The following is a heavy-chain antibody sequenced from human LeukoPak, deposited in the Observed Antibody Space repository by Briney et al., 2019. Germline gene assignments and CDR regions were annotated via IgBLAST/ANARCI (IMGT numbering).Heavy chain of an antibody. CDR3: AKNVVTDYYYHRIDA. CDR2: ISGSGGSI. J-gene: IGHJ6*01. CDR1: GFTFSSYA. V-gene: IGHV3-23*01. D-gene: IGHD3-22*01. Sequence: GGSLTLSCAASGFTFSSYAMSWVRQAPGEGLEWVSAISGSGGSICYADSVKGRFTISRDNAKNPLYLQMNGLRAEDTALYYCAKNVVTDYYYHRIDASGQGDTVTVS.